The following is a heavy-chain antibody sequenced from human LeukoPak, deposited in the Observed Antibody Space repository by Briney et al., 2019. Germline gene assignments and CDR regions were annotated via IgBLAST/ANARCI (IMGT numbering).Heavy chain of an antibody. CDR3: ARDIRPRVESFDY. CDR2: IGPNNGVT. D-gene: IGHD3-3*01. J-gene: IGHJ4*02. CDR1: GYTFTDYF. Sequence: ASVKVSCKASGYTFTDYFLHWVRQAPGQGLEWMGWIGPNNGVTNYAQKFQGKVTMTRDTSINTAYTEVSSLRSDDTAVYYCARDIRPRVESFDYWGQGTLVTVSS. V-gene: IGHV1-2*02.